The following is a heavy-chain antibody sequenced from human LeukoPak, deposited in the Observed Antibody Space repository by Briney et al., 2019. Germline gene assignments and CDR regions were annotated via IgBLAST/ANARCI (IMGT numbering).Heavy chain of an antibody. CDR1: GGSISSGGYY. Sequence: SETLSLTCTVSGGSISSGGYYWSWIRQHPGKGLEWIGYIYYSGSTNYNPSLKSRVTISVDTSKNQFSLKLSSVTAADTAVYYCARGPIAVAAIGYWGQGTLVTVSS. D-gene: IGHD6-19*01. CDR2: IYYSGST. J-gene: IGHJ4*02. CDR3: ARGPIAVAAIGY. V-gene: IGHV4-31*03.